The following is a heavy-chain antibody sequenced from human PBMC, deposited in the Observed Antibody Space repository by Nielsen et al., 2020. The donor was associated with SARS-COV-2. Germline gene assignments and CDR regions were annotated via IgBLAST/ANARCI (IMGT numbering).Heavy chain of an antibody. D-gene: IGHD3-10*01. CDR2: ITDSGSRV. J-gene: IGHJ6*02. Sequence: VRQAPGKGLEWVAGITDSGSRVYYADSVKGRFTISRDNSKNTLYLQMNSLRAEDTAVYYCARDRVDFGSGTYYYYYGMDVWGQGTTVTVSS. V-gene: IGHV3-NL1*01. CDR3: ARDRVDFGSGTYYYYYGMDV.